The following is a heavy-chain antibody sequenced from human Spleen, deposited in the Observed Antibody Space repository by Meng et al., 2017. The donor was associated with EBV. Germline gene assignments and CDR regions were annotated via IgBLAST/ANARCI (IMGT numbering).Heavy chain of an antibody. Sequence: QVRLVQSGXGLKKXXXSVTVFGXASGYTFTNYAMNWGRQAPGQGFEWMGWINTNTGNPTYAQGFTGRFVFSLDTSVNTAYLRISSLKPEDTAIYYCARDLPLYSYDDSDYSWGQGSLVTVSS. CDR2: INTNTGNP. CDR3: ARDLPLYSYDDSDYS. V-gene: IGHV7-4-1*02. CDR1: GYTFTNYA. J-gene: IGHJ5*02. D-gene: IGHD3-22*01.